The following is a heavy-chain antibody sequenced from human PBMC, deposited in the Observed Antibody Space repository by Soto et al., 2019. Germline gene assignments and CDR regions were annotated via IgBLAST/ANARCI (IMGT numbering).Heavy chain of an antibody. V-gene: IGHV4-39*02. J-gene: IGHJ4*02. D-gene: IGHD1-26*01. CDR2: IYYSGST. CDR1: GGSISSSSYY. CDR3: ARGADSGIGGLDY. Sequence: SQTLSLTCTVSGGSISSSSYYWGCIRQPPGKGREWIGGIYYSGSTYYNPSLRSRVTISVATSKKHVSLKLRSVPAAHTAVYYCARGADSGIGGLDYWGQGTLVTVSS.